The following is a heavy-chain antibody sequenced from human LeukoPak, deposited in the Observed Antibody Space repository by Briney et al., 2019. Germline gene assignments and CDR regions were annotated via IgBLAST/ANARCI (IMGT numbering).Heavy chain of an antibody. V-gene: IGHV4-39*07. CDR2: IFYSGRT. J-gene: IGHJ3*02. D-gene: IGHD4-23*01. CDR3: ARVGYGGTLAVAFDI. CDR1: GGSISSSTYY. Sequence: PSETLSLTCTVSGGSISSSTYYWGWIRQPPGKGLEWIGSIFYSGRTYYNPSLKSRVTISVDTSKNQFSLKLSSVTAADTAVYYCARVGYGGTLAVAFDIWGQGTMVTVSS.